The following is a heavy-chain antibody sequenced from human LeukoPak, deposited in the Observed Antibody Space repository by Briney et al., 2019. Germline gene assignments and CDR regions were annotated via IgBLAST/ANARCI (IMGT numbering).Heavy chain of an antibody. J-gene: IGHJ4*02. CDR1: GGTFSSDS. CDR3: ARRLTAVAGSLDY. Sequence: GGSLRLSCAASGGTFSSDSMNWVRQAPGKGLEWVSSMSSSSGYIDYSDSVKGRFTISRDNAKNSLYLQMRSLRAEDTAVYYCARRLTAVAGSLDYWGQGTLVTVSS. CDR2: MSSSSGYI. D-gene: IGHD6-19*01. V-gene: IGHV3-21*01.